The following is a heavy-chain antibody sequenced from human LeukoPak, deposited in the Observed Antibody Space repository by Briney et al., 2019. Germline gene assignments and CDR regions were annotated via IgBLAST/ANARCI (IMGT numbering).Heavy chain of an antibody. J-gene: IGHJ4*02. Sequence: PGGSLRLSCAASGFTFSSYEMNWVRQAPGKGLEWVSYISSSGSTIYYADSVKGRFTISRDNAKNSLYLQMNSLRADDTAVYYCARDLEGVAGTASTFDYWGQGTLVTVSS. D-gene: IGHD6-19*01. V-gene: IGHV3-48*03. CDR1: GFTFSSYE. CDR2: ISSSGSTI. CDR3: ARDLEGVAGTASTFDY.